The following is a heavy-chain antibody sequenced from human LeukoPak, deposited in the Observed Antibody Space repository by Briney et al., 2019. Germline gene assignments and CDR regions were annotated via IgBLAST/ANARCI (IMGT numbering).Heavy chain of an antibody. D-gene: IGHD1-26*01. Sequence: ASVKVSCKASGGTFSSYAISWVRQAPGQGLEWMGRIIPIFGTANYAQKFQGRVTITTDESTSTAYMELSSLRSEDTAVYYCARGVWDWAFDIWGQGTMVTVSS. CDR2: IIPIFGTA. CDR1: GGTFSSYA. J-gene: IGHJ3*02. CDR3: ARGVWDWAFDI. V-gene: IGHV1-69*05.